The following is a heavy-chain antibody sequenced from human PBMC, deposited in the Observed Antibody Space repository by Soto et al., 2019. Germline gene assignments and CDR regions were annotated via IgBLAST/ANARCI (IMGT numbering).Heavy chain of an antibody. CDR1: GYTFTIYA. Sequence: ASVKVSCKASGYTFTIYAMHWVLQAPGQRLEWMGWINAGNGNTKYSQKFQGRVTITRDTSASTAYMELSSLRSEDTAVYYCAREAMNYDFWTDPDYWGQGALVTVSS. V-gene: IGHV1-3*01. J-gene: IGHJ4*02. CDR2: INAGNGNT. CDR3: AREAMNYDFWTDPDY. D-gene: IGHD3-3*01.